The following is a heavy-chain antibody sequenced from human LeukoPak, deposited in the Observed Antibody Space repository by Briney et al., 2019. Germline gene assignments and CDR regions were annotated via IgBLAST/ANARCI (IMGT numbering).Heavy chain of an antibody. CDR2: IYSGGST. CDR3: ARDLWTNYYYYYMDV. Sequence: GGSLRLSCAASGFTVSSNYMSWVRQAPGKGLEWVSVIYSGGSTYYADSVKGRFTISRDNSKNTLYLQVNSLRAEDTAVYYCARDLWTNYYYYYMDVWGKGTTVTVSS. CDR1: GFTVSSNY. J-gene: IGHJ6*03. D-gene: IGHD2/OR15-2a*01. V-gene: IGHV3-53*01.